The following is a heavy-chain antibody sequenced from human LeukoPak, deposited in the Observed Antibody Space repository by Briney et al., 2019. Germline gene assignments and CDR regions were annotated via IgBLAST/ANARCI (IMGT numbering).Heavy chain of an antibody. CDR2: LSGGGGTT. D-gene: IGHD3-9*01. Sequence: PGGSLRLSCAASGFTFSTYAMSWVRQAPGKGLEWVSTLSGGGGTTFYTDSVKGRFTISRDNSKNTLYLQMNSLRAEDTAVYYCAKVRYFDWLSPFNWFDPWGQGTLVTVSS. J-gene: IGHJ5*02. V-gene: IGHV3-23*01. CDR3: AKVRYFDWLSPFNWFDP. CDR1: GFTFSTYA.